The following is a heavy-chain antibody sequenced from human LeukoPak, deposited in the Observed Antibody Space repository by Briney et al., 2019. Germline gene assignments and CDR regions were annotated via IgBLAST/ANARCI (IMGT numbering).Heavy chain of an antibody. CDR2: INSVGSST. D-gene: IGHD3-16*01. CDR1: GFTFSNYW. V-gene: IGHV3-74*01. J-gene: IGHJ4*02. CDR3: ARDSVMAFDY. Sequence: GGSLRLSCAASGFTFSNYWMHWVRQVPGKGLVWVARINSVGSSTSYAESVEGRFTISRDNAKNTLYLQMNSLRAEDTAVYYCARDSVMAFDYWGQGTLVTVSS.